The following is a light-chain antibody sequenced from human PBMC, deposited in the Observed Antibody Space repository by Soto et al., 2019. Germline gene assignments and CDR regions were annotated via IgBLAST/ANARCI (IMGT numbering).Light chain of an antibody. CDR3: QQYYDWPPT. CDR2: GAS. Sequence: EIVLTQSPATLSASPGEITTLSCRANQSVRSNSAWYQQKPGQAPRLLLYGASTRATGTPARFSGSGSGTEFPLSTGSLRSADFAVYYCQQYYDWPPTFVRGTKVEIK. CDR1: QSVRSN. V-gene: IGKV3-15*01. J-gene: IGKJ1*01.